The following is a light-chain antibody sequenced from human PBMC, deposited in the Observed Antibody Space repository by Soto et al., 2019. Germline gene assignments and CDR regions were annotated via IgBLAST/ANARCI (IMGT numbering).Light chain of an antibody. CDR3: SSYTSSSPWV. CDR2: DVS. Sequence: QSVLTQPASVSGSPGQSITISCTGTSSDVGGYNYVSWYQQHPGKATKLMIYDVSNRPSGVSNRFSGSKSGNTASLTISGLQAEDEADYYCSSYTSSSPWVFGGGTKLTVL. J-gene: IGLJ3*02. CDR1: SSDVGGYNY. V-gene: IGLV2-14*01.